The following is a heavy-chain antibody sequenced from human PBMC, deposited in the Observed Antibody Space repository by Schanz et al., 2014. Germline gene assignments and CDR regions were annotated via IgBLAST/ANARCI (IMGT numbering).Heavy chain of an antibody. CDR3: ARVQHYDPSGWGYFDY. Sequence: EVQLVESGGGLVKPGGSLRLSCEASEFTFSSYKMNWVRQAPGKGLEWVSSISSSGSYIHYADSVKGRFTISRDNAKNTVYLQMNRLRAEDTAVYYCARVQHYDPSGWGYFDYWGQGALVTVSS. D-gene: IGHD3-22*01. CDR1: EFTFSSYK. J-gene: IGHJ4*02. CDR2: ISSSGSYI. V-gene: IGHV3-21*01.